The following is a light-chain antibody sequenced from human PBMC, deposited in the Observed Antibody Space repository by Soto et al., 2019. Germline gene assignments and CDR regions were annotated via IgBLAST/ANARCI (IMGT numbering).Light chain of an antibody. CDR1: QSMSDW. Sequence: DIQMIQSPPTLSASVGDRVTITCRASQSMSDWLAWYQQKPGKAPDLLIYRATSLERGVPSRFSGSGSGTEFTLTISGLQPEDSATYYCQQYYGYPWTFGQGTEVEVK. J-gene: IGKJ1*01. V-gene: IGKV1-5*03. CDR2: RAT. CDR3: QQYYGYPWT.